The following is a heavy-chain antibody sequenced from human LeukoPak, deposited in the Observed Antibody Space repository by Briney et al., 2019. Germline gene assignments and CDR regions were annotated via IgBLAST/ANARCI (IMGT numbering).Heavy chain of an antibody. J-gene: IGHJ5*02. CDR3: ARDSHDWNYSGFDP. D-gene: IGHD1-7*01. Sequence: ASVKVSCKASGYTFTGYYMHWVRQAPGQGLEWMGWINPNSGGANYAQKFQGRGTMTRDTSISTAYMELSRLRSDDAAVYYCARDSHDWNYSGFDPWGQGTLVTVSS. CDR2: INPNSGGA. CDR1: GYTFTGYY. V-gene: IGHV1-2*02.